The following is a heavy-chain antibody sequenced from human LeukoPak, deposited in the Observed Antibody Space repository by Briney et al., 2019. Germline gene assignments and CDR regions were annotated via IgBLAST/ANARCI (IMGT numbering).Heavy chain of an antibody. J-gene: IGHJ6*04. Sequence: GGSLRLSCAASGFTFSSNSMNWVRQAPGTGLEWVSSISSSSSYIYYADSVKGRFTISRDNAKNSLYLQMNSLRAEDTAVYYCVRGPDITIFGVVILEVWGKGTTVTVSS. D-gene: IGHD3-3*01. CDR3: VRGPDITIFGVVILEV. CDR2: ISSSSSYI. V-gene: IGHV3-21*01. CDR1: GFTFSSNS.